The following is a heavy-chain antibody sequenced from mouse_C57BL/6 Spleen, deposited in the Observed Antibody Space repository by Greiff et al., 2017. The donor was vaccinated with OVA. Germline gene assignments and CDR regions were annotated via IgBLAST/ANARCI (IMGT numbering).Heavy chain of an antibody. J-gene: IGHJ1*03. CDR2: IYPGDGDT. Sequence: QVQLKESGPELVKPGASVKISCKASGYAFSSSWMNWVKQRPGKGLEWIGRIYPGDGDTNYNGKFKGKATLTADKSSSTAYMQLSSLTSEDSAVYFCASSYYYGSSSHWYFDVWGTGTTVTVSS. V-gene: IGHV1-82*01. D-gene: IGHD1-1*01. CDR3: ASSYYYGSSSHWYFDV. CDR1: GYAFSSSW.